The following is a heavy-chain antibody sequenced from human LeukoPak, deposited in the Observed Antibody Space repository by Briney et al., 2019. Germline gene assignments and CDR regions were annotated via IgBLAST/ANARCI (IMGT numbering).Heavy chain of an antibody. D-gene: IGHD1-26*01. CDR2: IYSGGST. J-gene: IGHJ4*02. CDR1: GFTVSSNY. Sequence: GGSLRLSCAASGFTVSSNYMSWVRQAPGKGLEWVSVIYSGGSTYYADSVKGRFTISRDNSKNTLYLQMNSLRAEDTAVYYCARDPGGSYGPYFDYWGQGTLVTVSS. CDR3: ARDPGGSYGPYFDY. V-gene: IGHV3-66*02.